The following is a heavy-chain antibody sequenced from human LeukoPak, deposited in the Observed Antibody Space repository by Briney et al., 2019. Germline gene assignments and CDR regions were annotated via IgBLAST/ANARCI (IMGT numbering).Heavy chain of an antibody. Sequence: GGSLRLSCAASGFTFSSYGMHWVRQAPGKGLEWVAVISYDGSNKYYADSVKGRFSISRDNSKNTLYLQMDSLRGEDTAVYYCAKDFRIGYSAHFDYWGQGALVTVSS. CDR2: ISYDGSNK. J-gene: IGHJ4*02. V-gene: IGHV3-30*18. CDR3: AKDFRIGYSAHFDY. CDR1: GFTFSSYG. D-gene: IGHD2-21*01.